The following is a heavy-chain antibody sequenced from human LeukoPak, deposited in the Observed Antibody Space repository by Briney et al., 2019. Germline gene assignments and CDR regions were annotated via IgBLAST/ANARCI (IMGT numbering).Heavy chain of an antibody. V-gene: IGHV4-59*01. J-gene: IGHJ6*03. CDR1: GGSIRSYY. CDR2: IYYSGST. D-gene: IGHD5-18*01. Sequence: SETLSLTCTVSGGSIRSYYWSWIRQPPGKGLEWIGYIYYSGSTNYNPSLKSRVTISVDTSKNHFSLKLGSVTAADTAVYYCARRGVDTAMLTHYYMDVWGKGTTVTVSS. CDR3: ARRGVDTAMLTHYYMDV.